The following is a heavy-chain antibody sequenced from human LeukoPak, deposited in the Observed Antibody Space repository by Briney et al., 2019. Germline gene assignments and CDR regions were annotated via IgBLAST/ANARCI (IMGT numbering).Heavy chain of an antibody. CDR1: GLSFSGQW. Sequence: GGSLRLSCTASGLSFSGQWMNWVRQSPGQGLEWVANIKYDGSEKYYVDSVKGRFTISREDAKNSLSLQMDSVGPEDTAVYYCAFNNNFKYWGQGTLVIASS. V-gene: IGHV3-7*01. CDR3: AFNNNFKY. J-gene: IGHJ4*02. D-gene: IGHD1/OR15-1a*01. CDR2: IKYDGSEK.